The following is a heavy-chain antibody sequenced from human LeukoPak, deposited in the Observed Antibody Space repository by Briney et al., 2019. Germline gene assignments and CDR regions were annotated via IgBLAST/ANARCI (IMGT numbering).Heavy chain of an antibody. CDR2: IYSGGST. V-gene: IGHV3-66*01. J-gene: IGHJ4*02. CDR3: ARAKWLLRPHFDY. CDR1: GFTVSSNY. D-gene: IGHD3-22*01. Sequence: GGFLRLSCAASGFTVSSNYMSWVRQAPAKGLEWVSVIYSGGSTYYADSVKGRFTISRDNSKNTLYLQMNSLRAEDTAVYYCARAKWLLRPHFDYWGQGTLVTVSS.